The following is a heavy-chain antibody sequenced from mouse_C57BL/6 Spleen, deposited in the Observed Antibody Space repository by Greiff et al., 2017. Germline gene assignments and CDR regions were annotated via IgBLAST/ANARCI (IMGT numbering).Heavy chain of an antibody. CDR2: ISYDGSN. V-gene: IGHV3-6*01. Sequence: VQLKESGPGLVKPSQSLSLTCSVTGYSITSGYYWNWIRQFPGNKLEWMGYISYDGSNNYNPSLKNRISITRDTSKNQFFLKLNSVTTEDTATYYCARDDYDYDKGFAYWGQGTLVTVSA. J-gene: IGHJ3*01. CDR1: GYSITSGYY. D-gene: IGHD2-4*01. CDR3: ARDDYDYDKGFAY.